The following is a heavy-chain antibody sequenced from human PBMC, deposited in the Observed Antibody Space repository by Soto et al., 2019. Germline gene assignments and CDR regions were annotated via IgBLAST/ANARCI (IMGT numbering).Heavy chain of an antibody. CDR2: ISSSSSYI. J-gene: IGHJ4*02. V-gene: IGHV3-21*01. CDR1: GFTFSSYS. CDR3: AREDIMITFGGVIGKNFDY. D-gene: IGHD3-16*02. Sequence: GGSLRLSCAASGFTFSSYSMNWVRQAPGKGLEWVSSISSSSSYIYYADSVKGRFTISRDNAKNSLYLQMNSLRAEDTAVYYCAREDIMITFGGVIGKNFDYWGQGTLVTVSS.